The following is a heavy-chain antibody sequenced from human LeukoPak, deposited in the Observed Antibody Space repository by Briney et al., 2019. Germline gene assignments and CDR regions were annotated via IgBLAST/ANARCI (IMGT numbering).Heavy chain of an antibody. CDR3: AKDLVAFDI. CDR1: GFPFSSYA. CDR2: VSGSGSST. V-gene: IGHV3-23*01. Sequence: GGSLRLSCADSGFPFSSYAMSWVRQAPGKGLEWVSVVSGSGSSTYYADSVKGRFTISRDNSRNTLYLQMNSLRAEDTAVYYCAKDLVAFDIWGQGTMVTVSS. J-gene: IGHJ3*02.